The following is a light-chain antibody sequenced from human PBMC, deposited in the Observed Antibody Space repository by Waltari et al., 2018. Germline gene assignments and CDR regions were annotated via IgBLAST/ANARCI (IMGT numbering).Light chain of an antibody. J-gene: IGLJ2*01. CDR3: QIWDTFTEQVV. CDR1: IIGSKT. Sequence: SYVLTQPPSVSVAPGQTAKISCAGDIIGSKTVHWYQHKSGQAPVMVVYDDSGRPSGVPERFSGSNSGDAATLTSSRVEAGDEAAYYCQIWDTFTEQVVFGGGTKLTVL. V-gene: IGLV3-21*02. CDR2: DDS.